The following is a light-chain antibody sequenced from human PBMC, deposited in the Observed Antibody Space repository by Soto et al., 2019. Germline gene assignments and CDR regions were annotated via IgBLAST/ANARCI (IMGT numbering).Light chain of an antibody. Sequence: DIVMTQSPLSLPVTPGEPASISCRSSQSLLHSNGYNYLDWYLQKPGQSPQLLIYLGSNRASGVPDRFSGSGSGTDFTLKISRVAAEDVGVYYCMQGLQTSYTFGQGTKLEIK. CDR3: MQGLQTSYT. CDR2: LGS. J-gene: IGKJ2*01. V-gene: IGKV2-28*01. CDR1: QSLLHSNGYNY.